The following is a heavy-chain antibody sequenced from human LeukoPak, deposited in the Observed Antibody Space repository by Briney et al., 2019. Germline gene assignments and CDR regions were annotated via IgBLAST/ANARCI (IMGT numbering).Heavy chain of an antibody. CDR2: IYPGDSDT. Sequence: GESLKISCKGSGYSFTNYWIGWVRQMPGKGLEWMGVIYPGDSDTRYSPSFQGQVSISADKSISTAYLQWSSLKASDTAMYYCAREVAHYDILTGFDYWGQGTLVTVSS. CDR1: GYSFTNYW. V-gene: IGHV5-51*01. D-gene: IGHD3-9*01. CDR3: AREVAHYDILTGFDY. J-gene: IGHJ4*02.